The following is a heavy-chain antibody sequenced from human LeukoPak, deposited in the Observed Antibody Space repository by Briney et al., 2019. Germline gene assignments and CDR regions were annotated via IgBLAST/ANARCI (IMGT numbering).Heavy chain of an antibody. CDR3: ARVLGYDFWSGYYTNWFDP. J-gene: IGHJ5*02. V-gene: IGHV3-30*02. CDR1: GFTFSSYA. D-gene: IGHD3-3*01. Sequence: GGSLRLSCAASGFTFSSYAMSWVRQAPGKGLEWVAFIRYDGSNKYYADSVKGRFTISRDNSKNTLYLQMNSLRAEDTAVYYCARVLGYDFWSGYYTNWFDPWGQGTLVTVSS. CDR2: IRYDGSNK.